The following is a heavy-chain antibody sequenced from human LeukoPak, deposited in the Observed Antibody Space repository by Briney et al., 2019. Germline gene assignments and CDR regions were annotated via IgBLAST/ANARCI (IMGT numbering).Heavy chain of an antibody. CDR2: IIPIFGTA. CDR1: GGTFSSYA. V-gene: IGHV1-69*13. D-gene: IGHD6-19*01. CDR3: ARDIAAVAGPTDY. Sequence: ASVKASCKASGGTFSSYAISWVRQAPGQGLEWMGGIIPIFGTANYAQKFQGRVTITADESTSTAYMELSSLRSEDTAVYYCARDIAAVAGPTDYWGQGTLVTVSS. J-gene: IGHJ4*02.